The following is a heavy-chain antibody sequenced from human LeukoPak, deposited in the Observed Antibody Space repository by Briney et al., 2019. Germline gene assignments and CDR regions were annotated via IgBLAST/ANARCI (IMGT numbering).Heavy chain of an antibody. D-gene: IGHD4-17*01. Sequence: AASVKVSCKASGYAFTSYYMHWVRQAPGQGLEWMGIINPSGGSTSYAQKFQGRVTMTRDMSTSTVYMELSSLRSEDTAVYYCARVTQTDYDFDYWGQGTLVTVSS. V-gene: IGHV1-46*01. CDR1: GYAFTSYY. CDR3: ARVTQTDYDFDY. J-gene: IGHJ4*02. CDR2: INPSGGST.